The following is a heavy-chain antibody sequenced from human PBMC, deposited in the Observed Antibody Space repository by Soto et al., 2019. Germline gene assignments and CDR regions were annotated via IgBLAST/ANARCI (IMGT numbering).Heavy chain of an antibody. Sequence: GESLKISCKGSGYSFTSYWISWVRQMPGKGLEWMGRIDPSDSYTNYSPSFQGHVTISADKSISTAYLQWSSLKASDTAMYYCARQGVDPIIVGDAQGGDWFDPWGQGTLVTVSS. CDR2: IDPSDSYT. CDR3: ARQGVDPIIVGDAQGGDWFDP. CDR1: GYSFTSYW. V-gene: IGHV5-10-1*01. D-gene: IGHD1-26*01. J-gene: IGHJ5*02.